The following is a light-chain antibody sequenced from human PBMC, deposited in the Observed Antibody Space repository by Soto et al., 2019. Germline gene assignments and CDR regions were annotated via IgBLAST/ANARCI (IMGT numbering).Light chain of an antibody. Sequence: QSALTQPASVSGSPGQSITISCTGTSSDVGGYNYVSWYQQHPGKAPKLMICEVSNRPSGVSNRFSGSKSGNTASLTISGLQAEDEANYYCQSYDRSLSGSFFGTGTKVTVL. V-gene: IGLV2-14*01. CDR1: SSDVGGYNY. CDR2: EVS. CDR3: QSYDRSLSGSF. J-gene: IGLJ1*01.